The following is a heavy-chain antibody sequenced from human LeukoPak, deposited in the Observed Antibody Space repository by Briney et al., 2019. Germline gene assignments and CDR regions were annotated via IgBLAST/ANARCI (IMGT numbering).Heavy chain of an antibody. J-gene: IGHJ4*02. V-gene: IGHV4-59*11. Sequence: SETLSLTCTVSGGSFNSHYWNWIRQPPGKGLEWIGYIYYSGSTNYNPSLKSRVTISVDTSKNEFSLKLNSVTADDTAVYYCARFSGSASWGYWGQGTLVTVSS. CDR1: GGSFNSHY. D-gene: IGHD7-27*01. CDR2: IYYSGST. CDR3: ARFSGSASWGY.